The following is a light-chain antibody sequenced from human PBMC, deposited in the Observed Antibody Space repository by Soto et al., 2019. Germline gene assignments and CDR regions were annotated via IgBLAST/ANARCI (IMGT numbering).Light chain of an antibody. Sequence: SYELTQSPSVSVAPGKTATIPCGGNNIGSKSVHWYQQKPGQAPVLVINNEVDRPSGIPERFSGSNSGNTATLTITRVDAGDEADYYCHVWDSDSDHPVFGGGTKVTVL. J-gene: IGLJ2*01. CDR3: HVWDSDSDHPV. V-gene: IGLV3-21*04. CDR2: NEV. CDR1: NIGSKS.